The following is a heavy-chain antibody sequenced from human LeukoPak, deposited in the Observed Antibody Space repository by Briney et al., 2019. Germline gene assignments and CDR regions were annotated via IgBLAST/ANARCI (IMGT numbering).Heavy chain of an antibody. J-gene: IGHJ6*02. CDR2: IYDSGST. CDR1: GGSISTYY. V-gene: IGHV4-59*08. D-gene: IGHD6-19*01. Sequence: SETLSLTCTVSGGSISTYYWSWIRQPPGKRLEWIGYIYDSGSTNYNPSLKSRVTISVDTSKNQYSLKLSSVTAADTAMYYCARSPKYSSGWPYGMDVWGQGTTVTVSS. CDR3: ARSPKYSSGWPYGMDV.